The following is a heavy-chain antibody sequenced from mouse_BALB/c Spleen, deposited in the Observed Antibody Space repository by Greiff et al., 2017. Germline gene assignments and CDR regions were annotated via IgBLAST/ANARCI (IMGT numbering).Heavy chain of an antibody. CDR1: GYSITSDYA. Sequence: DVKLQESGPGLVKPSQSLSLTCTVTGYSITSDYAWNWIRQFPGNKLEWMGYISYSGSTSYNPSLKSRISITRDTSKNQFFLQLNSVTTEDTATYYCARNWDLAYWGQGTLVTVSA. V-gene: IGHV3-2*02. D-gene: IGHD4-1*01. J-gene: IGHJ3*01. CDR2: ISYSGST. CDR3: ARNWDLAY.